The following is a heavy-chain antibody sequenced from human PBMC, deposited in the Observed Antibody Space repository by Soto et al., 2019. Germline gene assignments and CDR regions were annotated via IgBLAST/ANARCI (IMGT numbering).Heavy chain of an antibody. Sequence: QVQLVQSGAEVKKPGASVKVSCKASGYTFTNYDINWVRQAPGQGLEWMGWISAYNGDTNYAQKLQGRVTMTTETSTSTAYMELRSLRSDDTAVYYCARSGLPDPVVVVGHTPFDPWGQGTLVTVSS. CDR1: GYTFTNYD. V-gene: IGHV1-18*01. J-gene: IGHJ5*02. CDR2: ISAYNGDT. D-gene: IGHD2-15*01. CDR3: ARSGLPDPVVVVGHTPFDP.